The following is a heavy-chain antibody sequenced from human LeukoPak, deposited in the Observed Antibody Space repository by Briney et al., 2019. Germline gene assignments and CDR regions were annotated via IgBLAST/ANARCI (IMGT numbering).Heavy chain of an antibody. V-gene: IGHV1-69*06. Sequence: GSSVKVSCKASGGTFSSYAISWVRQAPGQGLEWMGRIIIPISGATNYAQKFQCRVTITEDKSTSTAYMELSSLRSEDTAVYFCASGGDILTGYYNGPSYNWFDPWGEGTLVTVSS. CDR1: GGTFSSYA. CDR2: IIIPISGAT. CDR3: ASGGDILTGYYNGPSYNWFDP. J-gene: IGHJ5*02. D-gene: IGHD3-9*01.